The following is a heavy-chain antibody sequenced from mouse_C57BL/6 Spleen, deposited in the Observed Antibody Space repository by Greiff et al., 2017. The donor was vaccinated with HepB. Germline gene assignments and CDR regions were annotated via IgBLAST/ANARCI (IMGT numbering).Heavy chain of an antibody. D-gene: IGHD2-5*01. J-gene: IGHJ4*01. CDR1: GYTFTEYT. CDR2: FYPGSGSI. Sequence: QVQLQQSGAELVKPGASVKLSCKASGYTFTEYTIHWVKQRSGQGLEWIGWFYPGSGSIKYNEKFKDKATLTADKSSSTVYMELSRLTSEDSAVYFCARHEDPYYSNYVGYAMDYWGQGTSVTVAS. CDR3: ARHEDPYYSNYVGYAMDY. V-gene: IGHV1-62-2*01.